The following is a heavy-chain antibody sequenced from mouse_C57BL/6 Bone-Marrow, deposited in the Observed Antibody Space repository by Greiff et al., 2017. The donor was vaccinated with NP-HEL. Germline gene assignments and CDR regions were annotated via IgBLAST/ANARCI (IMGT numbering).Heavy chain of an antibody. J-gene: IGHJ1*03. CDR2: IYPGSGST. CDR1: GYTFTSYW. V-gene: IGHV1-55*01. CDR3: ARFITTEWYFDV. D-gene: IGHD1-1*01. Sequence: VQLQQPGAELVKPGASVKMSCKASGYTFTSYWITWVKQRPGQGLEWIGDIYPGSGSTNYNEKFKSKATLTVDTSSSTAYMQLSSLTSEDSAVYYCARFITTEWYFDVWGKGTTVTVSS.